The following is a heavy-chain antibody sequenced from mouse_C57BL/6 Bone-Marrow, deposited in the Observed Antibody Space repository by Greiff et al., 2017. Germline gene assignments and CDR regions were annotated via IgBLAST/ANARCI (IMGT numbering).Heavy chain of an antibody. CDR3: ARRVIYYDYDDAIDY. Sequence: QVQLQQPGAELVMPGASVKLSCKASGYTFTSYWMHWVKQRPGQGLEWIGEIDPSDSYTNYNQKFKGKSTLTVDKSSSTAYMQLSSLTSEDSAVYYCARRVIYYDYDDAIDYWGQGTSVTVSS. J-gene: IGHJ4*01. D-gene: IGHD2-4*01. V-gene: IGHV1-69*01. CDR1: GYTFTSYW. CDR2: IDPSDSYT.